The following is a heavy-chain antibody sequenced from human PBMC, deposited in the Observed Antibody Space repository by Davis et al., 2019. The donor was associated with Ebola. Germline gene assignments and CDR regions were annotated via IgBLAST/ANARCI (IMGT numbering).Heavy chain of an antibody. V-gene: IGHV3-23*01. CDR1: GFTFSSYA. Sequence: GESLKISCAASGFTFSSYAMSWVRQAPGKGLAWVSAISGSGGSTYYADSVKGRFTISRDNSKNTLYLQMNSLRAEDTAVYYCAKLCEMVYASSYFDYWGQGTLVTVSS. CDR3: AKLCEMVYASSYFDY. CDR2: ISGSGGST. J-gene: IGHJ4*02. D-gene: IGHD2-8*01.